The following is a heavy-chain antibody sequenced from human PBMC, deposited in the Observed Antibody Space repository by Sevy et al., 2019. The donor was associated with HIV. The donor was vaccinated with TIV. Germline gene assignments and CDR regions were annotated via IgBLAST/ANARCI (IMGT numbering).Heavy chain of an antibody. V-gene: IGHV3-48*03. CDR1: GFTFSSYE. CDR2: ITNSGSSI. J-gene: IGHJ4*02. CDR3: ARDLPPSATTVAHFDY. Sequence: GGSLRLSCTASGFTFSSYEMNWVRQAPGKGLEWVSYITNSGSSIYYSASVRGRFNVSRDNAKNSLYLQMKSLRAEDTAVYYCARDLPPSATTVAHFDYCCRGTLVTVSS. D-gene: IGHD4-17*01.